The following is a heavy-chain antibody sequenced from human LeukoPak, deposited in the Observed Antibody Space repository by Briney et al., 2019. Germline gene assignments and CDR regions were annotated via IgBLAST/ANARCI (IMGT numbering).Heavy chain of an antibody. CDR3: ARETDIASAANYFDY. J-gene: IGHJ4*02. D-gene: IGHD6-13*01. Sequence: SVKVSCKASGYTFTSYYIHWVRQAPGQGLEWMGILNPSGGGTTYAQKFQGRVTMTSDMSTSTVYMELSSLRSEDTAVYYCARETDIASAANYFDYWGQGTPVTVSS. CDR1: GYTFTSYY. V-gene: IGHV1-46*01. CDR2: LNPSGGGT.